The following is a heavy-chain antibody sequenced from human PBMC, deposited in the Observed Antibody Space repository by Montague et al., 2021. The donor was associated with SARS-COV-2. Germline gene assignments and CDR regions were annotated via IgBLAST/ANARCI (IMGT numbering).Heavy chain of an antibody. J-gene: IGHJ4*02. V-gene: IGHV4-39*01. CDR2: IYYSGGT. D-gene: IGHD3-22*01. Sequence: SETLSLTCTVSGGSISSSSYYWGWIRQPPGKGLEWIGSIYYSGGTYYSPSLKSRVTISVDTSKNQFSLKLSSVTAADTAVYYCASPGVYYDSSGLLGFDYWGQGTLVTVSS. CDR1: GGSISSSSYY. CDR3: ASPGVYYDSSGLLGFDY.